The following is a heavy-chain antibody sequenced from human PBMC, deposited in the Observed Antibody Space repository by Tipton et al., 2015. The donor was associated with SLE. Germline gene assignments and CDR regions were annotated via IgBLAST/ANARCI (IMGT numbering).Heavy chain of an antibody. V-gene: IGHV3-30*02. CDR1: GFTFITYG. J-gene: IGHJ4*02. Sequence: SLRLSCAASGFTFITYGMHWVRQAPGKGLEWVAFIRYDGTNKYYADSLKGRFTISRDNSKNTLYLQMNSLRTEDTAVYYCAKDHYGENYFDYWGQGTLVTVSS. CDR2: IRYDGTNK. CDR3: AKDHYGENYFDY. D-gene: IGHD4-17*01.